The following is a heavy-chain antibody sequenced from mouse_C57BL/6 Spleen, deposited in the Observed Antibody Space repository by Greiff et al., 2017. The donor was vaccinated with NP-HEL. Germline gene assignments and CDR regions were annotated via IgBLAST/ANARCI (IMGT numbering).Heavy chain of an antibody. Sequence: EVKLEESGGGLVKPGGSLKLSCAASGFTFSDYGMHWVRQAPEKGLEWVAYISSGSSTIYYADTVKGRFTISRDNAKNTLFLQMTSLRSEDTAMYYCAREGFIRAMDDWGQGTSVTVSS. J-gene: IGHJ4*01. CDR3: AREGFIRAMDD. D-gene: IGHD1-1*01. CDR2: ISSGSSTI. CDR1: GFTFSDYG. V-gene: IGHV5-17*01.